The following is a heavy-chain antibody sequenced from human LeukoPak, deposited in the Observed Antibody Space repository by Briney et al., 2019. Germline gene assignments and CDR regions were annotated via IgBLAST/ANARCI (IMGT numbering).Heavy chain of an antibody. Sequence: GGSLRLSCEASGFTFSSYSINWVRQAPGKGLEWVSSISSSSTYIFYADSLKGRFTISRDNAKNSLFLEMNSLRAEDTAVYYCARDVRADSGRAFDIWGQGTMVTVSS. J-gene: IGHJ3*02. CDR1: GFTFSSYS. D-gene: IGHD4-17*01. V-gene: IGHV3-21*01. CDR2: ISSSSTYI. CDR3: ARDVRADSGRAFDI.